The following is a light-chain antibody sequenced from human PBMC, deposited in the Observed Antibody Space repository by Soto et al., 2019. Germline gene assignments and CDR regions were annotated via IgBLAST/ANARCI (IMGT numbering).Light chain of an antibody. CDR2: DAS. CDR3: QQYQSYSLT. V-gene: IGKV1-5*01. J-gene: IGKJ2*01. CDR1: QTISR. Sequence: DIQMTQFPSTLSASVGDRVTITCRASQTISRLAWYQQKPEKAPKVLIYDASSLESGVPSRFSGSGSGTEFTLTISSLQPDDFATYYCQQYQSYSLTFGQGTKVDIK.